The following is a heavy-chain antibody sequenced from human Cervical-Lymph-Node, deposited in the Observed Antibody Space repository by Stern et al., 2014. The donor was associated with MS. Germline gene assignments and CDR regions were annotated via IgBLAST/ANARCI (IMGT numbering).Heavy chain of an antibody. V-gene: IGHV3-74*01. CDR2: INSDGSST. CDR1: GFAFNTFW. D-gene: IGHD3-10*01. CDR3: ARDRAYAMDV. Sequence: EVQLLESGGGLVQPGGSLRLSCAASGFAFNTFWMHWVRQAPGKGLVRVSHINSDGSSTSYVDSVKGRFTISRDNARNTLYLQMNSLRADDTAVYYCARDRAYAMDVWGQGTTVTVSS. J-gene: IGHJ6*02.